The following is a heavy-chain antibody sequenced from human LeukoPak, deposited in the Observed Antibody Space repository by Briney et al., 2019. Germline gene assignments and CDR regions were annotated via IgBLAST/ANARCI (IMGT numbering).Heavy chain of an antibody. Sequence: KTSETLSLTCTVSGGSIRSSSYYWGWIRQPPGKGLEWIGSIFYSGSTYYNPSLKSRVTISVDTSKNQFSLKLSSVTAADTAVYYCAREIVVVVAARETRAFDIWGQGTMVTVSP. V-gene: IGHV4-39*07. CDR1: GGSIRSSSYY. CDR2: IFYSGST. J-gene: IGHJ3*02. CDR3: AREIVVVVAARETRAFDI. D-gene: IGHD2-15*01.